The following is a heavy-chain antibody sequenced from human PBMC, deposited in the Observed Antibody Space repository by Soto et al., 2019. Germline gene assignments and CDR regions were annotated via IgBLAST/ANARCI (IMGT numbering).Heavy chain of an antibody. CDR2: ISYDGSNK. CDR1: GFTFSSYA. J-gene: IGHJ4*02. V-gene: IGHV3-30-3*01. CDR3: ARAQPEWIQLWLRGFDY. Sequence: QVQLVESGGGVVQPGRSLRLSCAASGFTFSSYAMHWVRQAPGKGLEWVAVISYDGSNKYYADSVKGRFTISRDNSKNTLYLQMNSLRAEDTAVYYCARAQPEWIQLWLRGFDYWGQGTLVTVSS. D-gene: IGHD5-18*01.